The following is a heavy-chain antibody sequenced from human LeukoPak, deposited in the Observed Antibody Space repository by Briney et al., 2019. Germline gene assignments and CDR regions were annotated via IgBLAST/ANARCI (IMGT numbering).Heavy chain of an antibody. V-gene: IGHV3-48*03. CDR3: ARAPSFRGTYYYDSSGYSRPYYFDY. D-gene: IGHD3-22*01. CDR2: ISSSGSTI. CDR1: GFTFSSYE. Sequence: GGSLRLSCAASGFTFSSYEMNWVRQAPGKGLEWVSYISSSGSTIYYADSVKGRFTISRDNAKNSLYLQMNSLRAEDTAVYYCARAPSFRGTYYYDSSGYSRPYYFDYWGQGTLVTVSS. J-gene: IGHJ4*02.